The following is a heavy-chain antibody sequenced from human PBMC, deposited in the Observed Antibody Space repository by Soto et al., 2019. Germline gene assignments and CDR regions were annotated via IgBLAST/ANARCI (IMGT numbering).Heavy chain of an antibody. J-gene: IGHJ5*02. V-gene: IGHV4-59*01. Sequence: QVQLQESGPGLVKPSETLSLTCTVSGGSISSYYWSWIRQPPGKGLEWIGYIYYSGSTNYNPSLKSRVTISVDTSKNQFSLKLSSVTAADTAVHYCARTIFGAPSDPWGQGTLVTVSS. D-gene: IGHD3-3*01. CDR2: IYYSGST. CDR3: ARTIFGAPSDP. CDR1: GGSISSYY.